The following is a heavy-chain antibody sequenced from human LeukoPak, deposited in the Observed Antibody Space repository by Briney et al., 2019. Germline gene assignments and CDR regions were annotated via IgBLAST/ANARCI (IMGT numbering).Heavy chain of an antibody. Sequence: SGPTLVKPTQTLTLTCTFSGFSLSTRGMYVGWIRQPPGKALEWLALIYWNDDKRYSPSLKSRLTITKDTSKNQVVLTMTNMDPVDTATYYCAHRNSDYRAFDIWGQGTMVTVSS. CDR3: AHRNSDYRAFDI. CDR2: IYWNDDK. CDR1: GFSLSTRGMY. D-gene: IGHD4-11*01. J-gene: IGHJ3*02. V-gene: IGHV2-5*01.